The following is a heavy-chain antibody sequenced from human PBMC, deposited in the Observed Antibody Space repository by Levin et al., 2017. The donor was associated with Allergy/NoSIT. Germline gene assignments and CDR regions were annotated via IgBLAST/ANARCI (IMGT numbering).Heavy chain of an antibody. CDR2: FSASGP. J-gene: IGHJ4*02. D-gene: IGHD3-22*01. CDR3: ARDHDSMDYPTFDY. CDR1: GFSFSKLA. Sequence: GESLKISCAASGFSFSKLAMSWVRQAPGKGLEWVSTFSASGPYYADSVKGRFTIPRDHSKNTLSLVMNSLRDEDTAVYYCARDHDSMDYPTFDYWGQGTQVTVSS. V-gene: IGHV3-23*01.